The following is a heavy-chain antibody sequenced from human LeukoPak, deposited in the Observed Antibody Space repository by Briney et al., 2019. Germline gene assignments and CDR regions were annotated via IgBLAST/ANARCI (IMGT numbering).Heavy chain of an antibody. CDR3: ARSLNYDILTGYPYYFDY. CDR2: IKEDGSEK. CDR1: GCTFSRYW. Sequence: GGSLRLSCAASGCTFSRYWMNWVRQAPGKGLEWVANIKEDGSEKYYVDSVKGRFTISRDNAKNSLYLQINSLRAEDTALYYCARSLNYDILTGYPYYFDYWGQGTLVTVSS. D-gene: IGHD3-9*01. J-gene: IGHJ4*02. V-gene: IGHV3-7*01.